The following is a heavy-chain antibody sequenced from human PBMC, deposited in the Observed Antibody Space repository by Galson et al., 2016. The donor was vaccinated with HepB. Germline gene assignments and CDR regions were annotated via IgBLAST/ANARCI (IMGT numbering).Heavy chain of an antibody. Sequence: SLRLSCAASGFTFSTHDMHWVRHAPGQGLEWVSHNRIAGDTYYLGSVKGRFTNSRENAKNSLYIQMNSLRVEDTAVYYCAGVTYSDFDYGDQGTLVTVS. J-gene: IGHJ4*02. CDR1: GFTFSTHD. D-gene: IGHD2-15*01. V-gene: IGHV3-13*01. CDR3: AGVTYSDFDY. CDR2: NRIAGDT.